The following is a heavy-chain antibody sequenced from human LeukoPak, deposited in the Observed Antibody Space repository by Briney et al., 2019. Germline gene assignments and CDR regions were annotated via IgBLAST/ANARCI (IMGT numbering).Heavy chain of an antibody. CDR2: IYHSGST. CDR3: ARILPRIVGSSTHSDY. V-gene: IGHV4-4*02. D-gene: IGHD6-13*01. CDR1: GFTFSTFAM. J-gene: IGHJ4*02. Sequence: PGGSLRLSCAASGFTFSTFAMSWVRQPPGKGLEWIGEIYHSGSTNYNPSLKSRVTISVDKSKNQFSLKLSSVTAADTAVYYCARILPRIVGSSTHSDYWGQGTLVTVSS.